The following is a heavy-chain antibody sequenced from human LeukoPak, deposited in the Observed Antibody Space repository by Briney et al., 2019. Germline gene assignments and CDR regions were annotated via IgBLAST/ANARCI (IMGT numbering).Heavy chain of an antibody. V-gene: IGHV1-69*13. D-gene: IGHD6-13*01. CDR2: IIPIFGTA. CDR3: ARLGAEHNWFDP. CDR1: GGTLSRIV. Sequence: SVKVSCKASGGTLSRIVISWVRQAPGQGLEWMGGIIPIFGTANYAQEFQARVTITADESTSTAYMELSSLRSDDTAVYYCARLGAEHNWFDPWGQGTLVTVSS. J-gene: IGHJ5*02.